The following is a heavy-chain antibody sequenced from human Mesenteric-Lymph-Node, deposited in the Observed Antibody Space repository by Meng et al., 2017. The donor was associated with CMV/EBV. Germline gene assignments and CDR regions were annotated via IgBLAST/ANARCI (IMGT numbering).Heavy chain of an antibody. CDR2: IYYSGST. D-gene: IGHD3-10*01. J-gene: IGHJ4*02. CDR1: GCSVGSGSSY. CDR3: ARDSRYYGSGSAVDY. V-gene: IGHV4-61*01. Sequence: SGCSVGSGSSYCSWIRQPPGKGLEWIGYIYYSGSTNYNPSLKSRVTISVDTSKNQFSLKLSSVTAADTAVYYCARDSRYYGSGSAVDYWGQGTLVTVSS.